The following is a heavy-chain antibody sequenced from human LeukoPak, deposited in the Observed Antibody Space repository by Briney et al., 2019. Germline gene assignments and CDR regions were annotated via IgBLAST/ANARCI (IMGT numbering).Heavy chain of an antibody. Sequence: GRSLRLSCAASGFTFSSYGMHWVRQAPGKGLEWVAVIWYDGSNKYYADSVKGRFTISRDNSKNTLYLQMNSLRAEDTAVYYCARGAVAGRDYYYYGMDVWGQGTTVTVSS. V-gene: IGHV3-33*01. D-gene: IGHD6-19*01. J-gene: IGHJ6*02. CDR2: IWYDGSNK. CDR3: ARGAVAGRDYYYYGMDV. CDR1: GFTFSSYG.